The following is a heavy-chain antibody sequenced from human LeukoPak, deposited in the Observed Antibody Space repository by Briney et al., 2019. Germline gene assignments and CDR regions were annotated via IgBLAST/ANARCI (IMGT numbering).Heavy chain of an antibody. CDR3: XXXXXVVAATLHYYYYMDV. J-gene: IGHJ6*03. V-gene: IGHV4-61*02. Sequence: SETLSLTCTVSGGSISSSSYYWSWIRQPAGKGLEWIGRIYTSGSTNYNPSLKSRVTISVDTSKNQFSLKLSSVTAADTAVYXXXXXXXVVAATLHYYYYMDVWDKGTTVTISS. CDR2: IYTSGST. CDR1: GGSISSSSYY. D-gene: IGHD2-15*01.